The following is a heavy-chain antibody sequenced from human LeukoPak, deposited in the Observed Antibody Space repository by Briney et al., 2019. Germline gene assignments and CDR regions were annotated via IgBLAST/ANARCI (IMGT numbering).Heavy chain of an antibody. CDR3: TKDHISCVGAGCLLHED. J-gene: IGHJ4*02. CDR2: VSGSGGTT. CDR1: GFSFNRFA. Sequence: GGSLRLSCVTSGFSFNRFAMSWVRHAPGKGLEWVSSVSGSGGTTWHAESVKGRFTISKDNSKSTMFLQLNSLRAEDTAVYYCTKDHISCVGAGCLLHEDWGQGTLVTVSS. V-gene: IGHV3-23*01. D-gene: IGHD3-9*01.